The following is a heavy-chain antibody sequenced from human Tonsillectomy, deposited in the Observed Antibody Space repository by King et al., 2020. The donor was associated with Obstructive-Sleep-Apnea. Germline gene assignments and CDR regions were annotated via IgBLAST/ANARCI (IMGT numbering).Heavy chain of an antibody. V-gene: IGHV4-59*01. D-gene: IGHD3-9*01. J-gene: IGHJ6*02. Sequence: QLQESGPGLVKPSETLSLTCTVSGGSINNYYWSWLRQPPGKGLEWIVYIYYSGSTNYNPSLKSRVTISVDTSKNQFSLKLTSVTAADTAMYYCAGAVTYYDILTGYYNVAMDVWGQGTTVTVSS. CDR2: IYYSGST. CDR1: GGSINNYY. CDR3: AGAVTYYDILTGYYNVAMDV.